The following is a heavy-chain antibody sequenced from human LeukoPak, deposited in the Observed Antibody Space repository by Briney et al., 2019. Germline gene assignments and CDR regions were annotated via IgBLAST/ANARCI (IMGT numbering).Heavy chain of an antibody. D-gene: IGHD3-22*01. Sequence: SETLSLTCTVSGGSISSSSYYWGWIRQPPGKGLEWIGSIYYSGSTYYNPSLKSRVTISVDTSKNQFSLKLSSVTAADTAVYYCARALTRGLGYYYDTTRRGTFFDYWGQGTLVTVSS. J-gene: IGHJ4*02. CDR2: IYYSGST. CDR3: ARALTRGLGYYYDTTRRGTFFDY. CDR1: GGSISSSSYY. V-gene: IGHV4-39*07.